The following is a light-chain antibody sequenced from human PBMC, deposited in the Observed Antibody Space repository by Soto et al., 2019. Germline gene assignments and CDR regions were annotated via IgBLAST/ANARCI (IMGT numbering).Light chain of an antibody. CDR3: QWRRAWPPRLT. CDR2: DAS. CDR1: ESIGNY. J-gene: IGKJ4*01. V-gene: IGKV3-11*01. Sequence: EVVLTQSPATLSLSPGERATLSCRASESIGNYLAWYQQKLGQAPKLLIYDASHRAIGIPGRFSGDGSGTDFTLTIISLEPEDFAVYYCQWRRAWPPRLTFGGGTKVEIK.